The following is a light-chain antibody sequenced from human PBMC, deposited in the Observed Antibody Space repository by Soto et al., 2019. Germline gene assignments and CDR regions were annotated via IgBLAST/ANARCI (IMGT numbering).Light chain of an antibody. CDR1: QSLLHSNGYNY. J-gene: IGKJ3*01. CDR2: LGS. CDR3: MQALQTPIT. V-gene: IGKV2-28*01. Sequence: DIVMTQSPLSLPVTPGEPASISCRSSQSLLHSNGYNYLDWYLQKPGHSPQLLIYLGSNRASGVPDRFSGSGSGTDFTLKISRVEAEDVGVYYCMQALQTPITFGPGTKV.